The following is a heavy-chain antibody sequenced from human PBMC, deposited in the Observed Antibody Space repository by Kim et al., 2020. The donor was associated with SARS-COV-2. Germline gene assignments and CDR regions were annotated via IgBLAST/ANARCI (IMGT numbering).Heavy chain of an antibody. D-gene: IGHD2-21*01. CDR2: IYYGGST. CDR3: ARLVRY. V-gene: IGHV4-39*01. J-gene: IGHJ4*02. Sequence: IYYGGSTNSHPSLKSRVTISVDTSKSQFSLKLRSVTAADTAVYYCARLVRYWGQGTLVTVSS.